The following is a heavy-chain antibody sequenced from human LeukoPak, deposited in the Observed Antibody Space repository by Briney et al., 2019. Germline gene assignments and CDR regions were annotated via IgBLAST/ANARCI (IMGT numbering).Heavy chain of an antibody. CDR2: INPNSGGT. Sequence: ASVKVSCKASGYTFTGYYMHWVRQAPGQGLEWMGWINPNSGGTNYAQKFQGRVTMTTDTSTSTAYMELRSLRSDDTAVYYCARDTSSWYNPDPFDYWGQGTLVTVSS. CDR1: GYTFTGYY. D-gene: IGHD6-13*01. J-gene: IGHJ4*02. V-gene: IGHV1-2*02. CDR3: ARDTSSWYNPDPFDY.